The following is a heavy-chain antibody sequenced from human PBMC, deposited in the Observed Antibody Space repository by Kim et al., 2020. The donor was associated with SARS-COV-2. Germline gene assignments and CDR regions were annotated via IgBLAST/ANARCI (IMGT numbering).Heavy chain of an antibody. V-gene: IGHV4-59*01. CDR1: GGSISSYY. Sequence: SETLSLTCTVSGGSISSYYWSWIRQPPGKGLEWIGYIYYSGSTNYNPSLKSRVTISVDTSKNQFSLKLSSVTAADTAVYYCARQLNCSGGSCYLFDYWGQGTLVTVSS. CDR2: IYYSGST. CDR3: ARQLNCSGGSCYLFDY. D-gene: IGHD2-15*01. J-gene: IGHJ4*02.